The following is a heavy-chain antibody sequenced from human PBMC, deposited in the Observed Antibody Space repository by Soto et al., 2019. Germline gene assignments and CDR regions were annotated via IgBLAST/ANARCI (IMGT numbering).Heavy chain of an antibody. J-gene: IGHJ4*02. V-gene: IGHV4-59*01. Sequence: NPSETLSLTCTFSGGSISSYYWSWIRQPPGKGLEWIGYIYYSGSTNYNPSLKSRVTISVDTSKNQFSLKLSSVTAADTAVYYCARGGIGVPAASDYWGQGTLVTVSS. CDR3: ARGGIGVPAASDY. CDR1: GGSISSYY. CDR2: IYYSGST. D-gene: IGHD2-2*01.